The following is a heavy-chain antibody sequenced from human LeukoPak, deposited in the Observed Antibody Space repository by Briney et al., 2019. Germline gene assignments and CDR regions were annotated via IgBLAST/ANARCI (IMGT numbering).Heavy chain of an antibody. CDR2: ISSSGSTI. V-gene: IGHV3-11*01. CDR1: GFTFSDYY. J-gene: IGHJ4*02. Sequence: GGSLRLSCAASGFTFSDYYMSWIRQAPGKGLEWVSYISSSGSTIYYADSVKGRFTISRDNAKNSLYLQMNSLRAEDTAVYYWARVGAIVVVPAAPFDYWGQGTLVTVSS. D-gene: IGHD2-2*01. CDR3: ARVGAIVVVPAAPFDY.